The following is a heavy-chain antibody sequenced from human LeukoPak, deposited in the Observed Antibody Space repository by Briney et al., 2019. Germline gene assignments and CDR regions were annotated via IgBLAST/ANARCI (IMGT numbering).Heavy chain of an antibody. CDR3: ARELVHSSSWLDAFDI. CDR1: GFTFSSYA. J-gene: IGHJ3*02. Sequence: GGSLRLSCAASGFTFSSYAMHWVRQAPGKGLEWVSYISSSGTTIYYADSVKGRFTISRDNAKNSLYLQMNSLRAEDTAVYYCARELVHSSSWLDAFDIWGQGTMVTVSS. V-gene: IGHV3-48*03. CDR2: ISSSGTTI. D-gene: IGHD6-13*01.